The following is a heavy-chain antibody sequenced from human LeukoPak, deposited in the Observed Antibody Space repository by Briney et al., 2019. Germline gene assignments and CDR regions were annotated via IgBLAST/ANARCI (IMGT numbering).Heavy chain of an antibody. V-gene: IGHV3-30*02. Sequence: GGSPRLSCAASGFTFRNYGMHWVRRTPGKGLEWVAFIRYDGSNKYYADSVKGRFTISRDNSKNTLYLQMNSLRAEDTAVYYCAKAASKRTDYGDYAFYYYMDVWGKGTTVTISS. CDR3: AKAASKRTDYGDYAFYYYMDV. CDR1: GFTFRNYG. J-gene: IGHJ6*03. CDR2: IRYDGSNK. D-gene: IGHD4-17*01.